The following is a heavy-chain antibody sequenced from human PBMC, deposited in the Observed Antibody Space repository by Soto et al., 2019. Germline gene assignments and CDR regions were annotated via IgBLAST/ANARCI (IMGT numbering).Heavy chain of an antibody. J-gene: IGHJ4*02. V-gene: IGHV1-8*01. CDR2: MNPKTGDT. CDR1: GYIFSNYD. Sequence: ASVKVSCKASGYIFSNYDINWVRQATGQGFEWLGSMNPKTGDTHYVQKLQGRLTMARDTAISTAYVELSSLRPDDTAVYYCARGPRTNFNPYYWGQGTFVTVSS. D-gene: IGHD2-8*01. CDR3: ARGPRTNFNPYY.